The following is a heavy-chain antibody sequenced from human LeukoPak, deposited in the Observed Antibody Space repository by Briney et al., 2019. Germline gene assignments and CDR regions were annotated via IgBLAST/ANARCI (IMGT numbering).Heavy chain of an antibody. V-gene: IGHV4-4*07. CDR1: GGSISSYY. J-gene: IGHJ4*02. D-gene: IGHD3-16*02. CDR3: ARGVSYDYVWGSYRSQTFDY. CDR2: IYTSGST. Sequence: SETLSLTCTVSGGSISSYYWSWIRQPAGKGLEWIGRIYTSGSTNYNPSLKSRVTISVDTSKNQFSLKLSSVTAADTAVYYCARGVSYDYVWGSYRSQTFDYWGQGTLVTVSS.